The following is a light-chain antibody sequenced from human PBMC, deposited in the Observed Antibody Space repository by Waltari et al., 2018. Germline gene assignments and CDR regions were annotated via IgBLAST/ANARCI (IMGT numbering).Light chain of an antibody. V-gene: IGKV3-20*01. Sequence: EIVLTQSPGTLSLSPGAGATLSCRASRSVGTSLAWYQHRPGQAPRLLIYGASRRATDIPDRFSGGGSETDFTLTISYLAPEDFAEYYCQQYTRPLPFTFGGGTRLEI. CDR2: GAS. J-gene: IGKJ4*01. CDR1: RSVGTS. CDR3: QQYTRPLPFT.